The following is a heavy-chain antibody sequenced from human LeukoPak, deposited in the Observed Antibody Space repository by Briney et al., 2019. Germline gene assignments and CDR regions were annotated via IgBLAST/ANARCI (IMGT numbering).Heavy chain of an antibody. V-gene: IGHV1-18*01. D-gene: IGHD2/OR15-2a*01. CDR3: ARDEWRPPVYGRYYYYGMDV. Sequence: ASVKVSCKASGYTFSSYDINWVRQATGQGLEWMGWMNPNSGITNYAQKLQGRVTMTTDTSTSTAYMELRSLRSDDTAVYYCARDEWRPPVYGRYYYYGMDVWGQGTTVTVSS. J-gene: IGHJ6*02. CDR2: MNPNSGIT. CDR1: GYTFSSYD.